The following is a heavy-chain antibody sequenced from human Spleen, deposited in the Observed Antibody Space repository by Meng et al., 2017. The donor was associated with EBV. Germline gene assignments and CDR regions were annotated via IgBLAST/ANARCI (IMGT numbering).Heavy chain of an antibody. CDR3: ARDGENIGVYFDF. V-gene: IGHV4-39*07. CDR1: GDSIASSSYY. CDR2: IYSSVNT. J-gene: IGHJ4*02. D-gene: IGHD2/OR15-2a*01. Sequence: QLQLQESGPGLVKPSVTLSLTCTVSGDSIASSSYYWGCIRQPPGKGLEWIGNIYSSVNTFYNPSLESRVIMSVDTSKNQFSLKLTSVTAADTAVYYCARDGENIGVYFDFWGQGTLVTVAS.